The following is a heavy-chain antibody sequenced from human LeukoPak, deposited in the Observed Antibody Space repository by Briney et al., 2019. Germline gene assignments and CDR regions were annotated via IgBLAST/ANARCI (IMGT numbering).Heavy chain of an antibody. CDR2: ISDSGGST. J-gene: IGHJ4*02. V-gene: IGHV3-23*01. Sequence: GGSLRLSCVASGFSFSSYAMIWVRQAPGKGLEWVSGISDSGGSTYYADSVKGRFTISRDNSKNTLYLQMNSLRAEDTAAYYCAKLPVSYSSGWSNFDYWGQGTLVTVSS. CDR1: GFSFSSYA. D-gene: IGHD6-19*01. CDR3: AKLPVSYSSGWSNFDY.